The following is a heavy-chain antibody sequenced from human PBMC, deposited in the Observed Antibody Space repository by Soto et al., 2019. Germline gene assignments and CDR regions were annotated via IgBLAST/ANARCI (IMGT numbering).Heavy chain of an antibody. CDR1: GYTFSTYG. CDR3: ARDNRKELWVEGLNAMDV. V-gene: IGHV1-18*01. J-gene: IGHJ6*02. D-gene: IGHD3-10*01. CDR2: ISGYNGRT. Sequence: QIQLVQSGPDVKKPGASAKVSCKASGYTFSTYGLSWVRQAPGQGLEWMGWISGYNGRTNYAQKFRGRVTLTTDTSASTAYMELRSLRPDDTAMYYCARDNRKELWVEGLNAMDVWGQGTTVTVSS.